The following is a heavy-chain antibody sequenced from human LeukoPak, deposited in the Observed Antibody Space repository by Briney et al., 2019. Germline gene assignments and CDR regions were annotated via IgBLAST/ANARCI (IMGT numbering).Heavy chain of an antibody. J-gene: IGHJ5*02. CDR2: ISGSGGNT. V-gene: IGHV3-23*01. CDR3: ARDLGQYYDTSDNWFDP. Sequence: GGSLRLSCVASGFTFSSYAMNWVRQAPGKGLEWVSLISGSGGNTYYADSVKGRFTISRDNAKNTLNLQMNSLRAEDTAVYYCARDLGQYYDTSDNWFDPWGQGTLVTVSS. D-gene: IGHD3-22*01. CDR1: GFTFSSYA.